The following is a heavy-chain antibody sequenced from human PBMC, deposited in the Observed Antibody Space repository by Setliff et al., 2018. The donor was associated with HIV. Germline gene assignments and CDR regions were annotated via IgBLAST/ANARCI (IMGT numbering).Heavy chain of an antibody. V-gene: IGHV1-69*05. CDR3: ALPYCSGGNCWSSASLPPAGWFDP. CDR2: IIPMYGVT. J-gene: IGHJ5*02. CDR1: GGTFSSYV. Sequence: ASVKVSCKASGGTFSSYVISWVRQAPGQGPEWMGGIIPMYGVTNYAQKFQGRVTITTDESTSTAYMELSSLRSEDTAVYYCALPYCSGGNCWSSASLPPAGWFDPWGQGTLVTISS. D-gene: IGHD2-15*01.